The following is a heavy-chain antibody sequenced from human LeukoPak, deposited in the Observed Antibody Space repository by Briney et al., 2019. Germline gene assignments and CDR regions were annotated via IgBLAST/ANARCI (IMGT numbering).Heavy chain of an antibody. CDR2: INQDGSEK. CDR1: GFTFSAYW. J-gene: IGHJ4*02. Sequence: GGSLRLSCAASGFTFSAYWMTWVRQAPGKGLEWVANINQDGSEKYYVDSVKGRFTISRDNAKNSLYLQMNSLRAEDSAIYYCARPYGDYYFDYWGQGTLVTVSS. V-gene: IGHV3-7*01. CDR3: ARPYGDYYFDY. D-gene: IGHD4-17*01.